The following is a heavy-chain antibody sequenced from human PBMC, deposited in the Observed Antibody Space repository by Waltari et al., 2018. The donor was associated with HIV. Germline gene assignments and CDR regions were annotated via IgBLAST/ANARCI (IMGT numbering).Heavy chain of an antibody. Sequence: QVQLQQWGAELLKPSETLSLTCTVYGGSFSGYNWSWIRQPPGKGLEWIGELNHSGTTNYNPSLKSRVTISVDTSKNQFSLKLSSVTAADTAVYYCARGRIGPPILTGFYRVGSNWFDPWGQGTLVTVSS. CDR1: GGSFSGYN. D-gene: IGHD3-9*01. CDR3: ARGRIGPPILTGFYRVGSNWFDP. V-gene: IGHV4-34*01. J-gene: IGHJ5*02. CDR2: LNHSGTT.